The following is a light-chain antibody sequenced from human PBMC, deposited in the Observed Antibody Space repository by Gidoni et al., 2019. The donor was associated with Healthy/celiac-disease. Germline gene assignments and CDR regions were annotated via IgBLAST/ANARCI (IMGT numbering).Light chain of an antibody. CDR1: QSVSSY. CDR2: DAS. V-gene: IGKV3-11*01. Sequence: EIVLTQSPATLSLSPGERATLSCRASQSVSSYLAWYQQKPGQAPRLLISDASNRATDIPARFSGSGSGTDFTLTIRSLEPEDFAVYYCQQRSNWPLFGQGTKLEIK. J-gene: IGKJ2*01. CDR3: QQRSNWPL.